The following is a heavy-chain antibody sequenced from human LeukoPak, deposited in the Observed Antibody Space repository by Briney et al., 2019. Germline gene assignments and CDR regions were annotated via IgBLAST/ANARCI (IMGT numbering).Heavy chain of an antibody. J-gene: IGHJ4*02. CDR2: ITGSSSNT. CDR3: AKDRSSATSCSNY. Sequence: GGSLILSCAASGFNFSNYAMTWVRQAPGKGLEWVSAITGSSSNTYYADSVKGRFTISRDNSKNMLCLELNSLTVEDTAIYYCAKDRSSATSCSNYWGRGTLVTVSS. D-gene: IGHD2-2*01. CDR1: GFNFSNYA. V-gene: IGHV3-23*01.